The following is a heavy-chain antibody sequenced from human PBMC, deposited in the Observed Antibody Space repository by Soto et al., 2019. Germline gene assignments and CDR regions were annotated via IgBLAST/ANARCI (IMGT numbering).Heavy chain of an antibody. Sequence: EVQLVESGGGLVQPGGSLRLSCAASGFTFGSYWMHWVRQAPGKGLVWVSRISPDGTSTSNADSVKGRFTISRDNTKNTLHLQMESLCFEATAVYYCASDGGGLAHWGQGTLVTVSS. CDR2: ISPDGTST. D-gene: IGHD3-16*01. V-gene: IGHV3-74*01. CDR3: ASDGGGLAH. J-gene: IGHJ4*02. CDR1: GFTFGSYW.